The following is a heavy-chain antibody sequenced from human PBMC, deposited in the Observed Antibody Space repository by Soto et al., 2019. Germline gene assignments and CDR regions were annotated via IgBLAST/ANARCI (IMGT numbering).Heavy chain of an antibody. J-gene: IGHJ4*02. D-gene: IGHD2-15*01. CDR3: ARVNVVVVAATREYYFDY. Sequence: QVQLVQSGAEVKKPGASVKVSCKASGYTFTGYYMHWVRQAPGQGLEWRGWVNPNTGGTNYAQKVQGRDTMTRDTSISPAYMELSRLRSDVTAVYYCARVNVVVVAATREYYFDYWGQGALVTVSS. V-gene: IGHV1-2*02. CDR1: GYTFTGYY. CDR2: VNPNTGGT.